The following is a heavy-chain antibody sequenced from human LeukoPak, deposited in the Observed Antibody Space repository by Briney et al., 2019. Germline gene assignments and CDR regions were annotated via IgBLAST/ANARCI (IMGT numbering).Heavy chain of an antibody. CDR3: AREQQGKSYDINNSIEYYFDY. CDR2: IIPIFGTA. CDR1: GGTFSSYA. J-gene: IGHJ4*02. D-gene: IGHD3-22*01. Sequence: ASVKVSCKASGGTFSSYAISWVRQAPGQGLEWMGGIIPIFGTANYAQKFQGRVTISADKSTSTAYMELSRLTSEDTAVYYCAREQQGKSYDINNSIEYYFDYWGQGTPVTVSS. V-gene: IGHV1-69*06.